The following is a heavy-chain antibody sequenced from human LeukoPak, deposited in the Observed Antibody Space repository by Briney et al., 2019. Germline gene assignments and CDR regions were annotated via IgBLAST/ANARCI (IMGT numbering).Heavy chain of an antibody. J-gene: IGHJ4*02. CDR1: EFTFSSYA. CDR3: AKDKSTYSYGDY. V-gene: IGHV3-23*01. D-gene: IGHD5-18*01. Sequence: PVGSLRLSCAASEFTFSSYAMSWVRQAPGKGLEWVSAISGSGGSTYYADSVKGRFTISGDNSKNTLYLQMNSLRAEDTAVYYCAKDKSTYSYGDYWGQGTLVTVSS. CDR2: ISGSGGST.